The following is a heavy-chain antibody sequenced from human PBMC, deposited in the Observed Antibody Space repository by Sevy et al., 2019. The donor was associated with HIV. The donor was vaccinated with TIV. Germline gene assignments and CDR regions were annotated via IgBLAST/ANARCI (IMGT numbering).Heavy chain of an antibody. Sequence: GGSLRLSCAASGLTFSSYAMHWIRQAPGKGLEWVAIISYDGSNKYYADSVKGRFTISRDNSKNTLYLQMNSLRAEDTAVYYCASMPDAGYGGNRPLDYWGQGTLVTVSS. CDR3: ASMPDAGYGGNRPLDY. J-gene: IGHJ4*02. D-gene: IGHD4-17*01. CDR1: GLTFSSYA. CDR2: ISYDGSNK. V-gene: IGHV3-30*04.